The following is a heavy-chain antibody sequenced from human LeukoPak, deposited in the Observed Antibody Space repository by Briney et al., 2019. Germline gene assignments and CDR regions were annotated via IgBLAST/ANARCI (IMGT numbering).Heavy chain of an antibody. CDR1: GFTFSSYA. CDR2: ISGSGGST. J-gene: IGHJ4*02. CDR3: AKDGGLAAAGTWGY. D-gene: IGHD6-13*01. Sequence: GGSLRLSCAASGFTFSSYAMSWVRQAPGKGLEWASAISGSGGSTYCADSVKGRFTISRDNSKNTLYLQMNSLRAEDTAVYYRAKDGGLAAAGTWGYWGQGTLVTVSS. V-gene: IGHV3-23*01.